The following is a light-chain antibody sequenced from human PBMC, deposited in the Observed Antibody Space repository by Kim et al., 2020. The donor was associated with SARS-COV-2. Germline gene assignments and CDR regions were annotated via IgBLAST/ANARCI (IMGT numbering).Light chain of an antibody. V-gene: IGKV3-20*01. CDR2: GAS. Sequence: WSPGERATPAFRASQSVNNNFLAWYQQKPGQAPRLLIYGASSRATGIPDRFSGSGSGTDFTLTISRLEPEDFAVFYCQQYGSPPYTFGQGTKLEI. CDR1: QSVNNNF. J-gene: IGKJ2*01. CDR3: QQYGSPPYT.